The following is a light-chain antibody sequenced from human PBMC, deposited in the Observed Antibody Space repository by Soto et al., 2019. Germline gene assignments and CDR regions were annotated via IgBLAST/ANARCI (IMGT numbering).Light chain of an antibody. V-gene: IGKV3-20*01. CDR2: GAS. J-gene: IGKJ1*01. Sequence: EIALTQSPGTLSLSPGERATLSCRASSSYLAWYQQKVGQAPRLLIYGASIRATGIPDRFSGSASGTDFTLTISRLAPEDYAVYYCQQYISSSWTFGQGTKVDVK. CDR1: SSY. CDR3: QQYISSSWT.